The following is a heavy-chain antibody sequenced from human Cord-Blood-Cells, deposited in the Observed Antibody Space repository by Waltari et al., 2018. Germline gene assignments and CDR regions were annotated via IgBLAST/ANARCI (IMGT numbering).Heavy chain of an antibody. D-gene: IGHD3-22*01. V-gene: IGHV4-38-2*01. Sequence: QVQLQESGPGLVKPSETLSLTCAVSGYSISSGYSWGWIRQPPGKGLEWIGSIYHSGSTYYNPSLKSRVTISVDTSKNQFSLKLSSVTAADTAVYYCARGLYDSSGHNWFDPWGQGTLVTVSS. CDR2: IYHSGST. CDR3: ARGLYDSSGHNWFDP. J-gene: IGHJ5*02. CDR1: GYSISSGYS.